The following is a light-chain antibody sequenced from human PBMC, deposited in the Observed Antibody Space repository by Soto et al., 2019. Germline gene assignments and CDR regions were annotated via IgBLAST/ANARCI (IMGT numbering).Light chain of an antibody. J-gene: IGKJ5*01. CDR2: DAY. Sequence: EVLLTQSPVTLSLSPGERATLSCRSSQSFRGLLAWYQQKPGQAPRLLIYDAYNRATGIPPRFSGSGSGTDLTLTISSLEPEDSAVYYCQQRNMWHSTFVQGTRLEIX. CDR1: QSFRGL. CDR3: QQRNMWHST. V-gene: IGKV3-11*01.